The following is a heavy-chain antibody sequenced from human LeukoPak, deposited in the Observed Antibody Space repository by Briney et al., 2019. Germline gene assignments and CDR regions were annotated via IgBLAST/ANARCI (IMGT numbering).Heavy chain of an antibody. CDR3: ARGGGYGRDSIDY. V-gene: IGHV4-59*01. CDR1: GGSISSYY. Sequence: PSETLSLTCTVSGGSISSYYWSWLRQPPGKGLEWIGYIYYSGSTNYNPSLKSRVTISVDTSKNQFSLKLSSVTAADTAVYYCARGGGYGRDSIDYWGQGTLVTVSS. D-gene: IGHD3-22*01. J-gene: IGHJ4*02. CDR2: IYYSGST.